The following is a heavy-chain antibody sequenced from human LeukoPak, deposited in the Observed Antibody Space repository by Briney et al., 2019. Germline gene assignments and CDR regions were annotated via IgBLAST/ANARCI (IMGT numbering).Heavy chain of an antibody. D-gene: IGHD3-3*01. V-gene: IGHV4-59*12. CDR1: GGSISSYY. Sequence: SETLSLTCTVSGGSISSYYWSWIRQPPGKGLEWIGYIYYSGSTNYNPSLKSRVTISVDTSKNQFSLKLSSVTAADTAVYYCATDLGGVYTYWGQGTLVTVSS. J-gene: IGHJ4*02. CDR2: IYYSGST. CDR3: ATDLGGVYTY.